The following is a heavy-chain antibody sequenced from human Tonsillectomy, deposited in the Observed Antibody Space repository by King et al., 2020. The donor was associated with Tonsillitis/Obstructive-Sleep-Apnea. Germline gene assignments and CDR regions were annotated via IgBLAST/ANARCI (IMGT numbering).Heavy chain of an antibody. CDR3: ARERVPAPAYLGDY. D-gene: IGHD2-2*01. J-gene: IGHJ4*02. CDR2: ISAYNDNT. CDR1: GYTFTSYG. V-gene: IGHV1-18*01. Sequence: QLVQSGAEVKKPGASVYVSCKASGYTFTSYGLSWVRQAPGQGLEWMGWISAYNDNTNYAQKFQGRVTMTTDTSTSTAYMQLRNLRSDVTAVYYCARERVPAPAYLGDYWGQGTLVPVSS.